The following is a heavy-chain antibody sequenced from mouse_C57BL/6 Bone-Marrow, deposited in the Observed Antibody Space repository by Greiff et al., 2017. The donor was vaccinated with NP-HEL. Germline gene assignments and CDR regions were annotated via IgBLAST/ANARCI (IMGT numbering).Heavy chain of an antibody. Sequence: EVQLQESGGGLVKPGGSLKLSCAASGFTFSSYAMSWVRQTPEKRLEWVATISDGGSYTYYPDNVKGRFTISRDNAKNNLYLQMSHLKSEDTAMYYCARESITTAPYYAMDYWGQGTSVTVSS. CDR2: ISDGGSYT. V-gene: IGHV5-4*01. CDR3: ARESITTAPYYAMDY. CDR1: GFTFSSYA. J-gene: IGHJ4*01. D-gene: IGHD1-2*01.